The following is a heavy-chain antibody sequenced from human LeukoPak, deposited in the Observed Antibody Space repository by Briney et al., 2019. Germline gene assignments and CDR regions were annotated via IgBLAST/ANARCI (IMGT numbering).Heavy chain of an antibody. V-gene: IGHV3-15*01. Sequence: GESLGLSCAASRFSFSTSWMSWVRQAPGRGLEWVGRIKSKHDGETTEYAAPVKGRFTISRDDSESMVYLQMMSLKTEDTAVYYCCADTVDPLAQIDKWGQGALVTVSS. J-gene: IGHJ4*02. D-gene: IGHD4-11*01. CDR2: IKSKHDGETT. CDR3: CADTVDPLAQIDK. CDR1: RFSFSTSW.